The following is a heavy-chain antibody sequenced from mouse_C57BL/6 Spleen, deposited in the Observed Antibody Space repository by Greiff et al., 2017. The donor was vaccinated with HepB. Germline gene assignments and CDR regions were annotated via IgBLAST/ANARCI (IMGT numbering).Heavy chain of an antibody. CDR3: TRRYYGSSYNFDY. D-gene: IGHD1-1*01. CDR2: IDPETGGT. CDR1: GYTFTDYE. Sequence: QVQLKESGAELVRPGASVTLSCKASGYTFTDYEMHWVKQTPVHGLEWIGAIDPETGGTAYNQKFKGKAILTADKSSSTAYMELRSLTSEDSAVYYCTRRYYGSSYNFDYWGQGTTLTVSS. V-gene: IGHV1-15*01. J-gene: IGHJ2*01.